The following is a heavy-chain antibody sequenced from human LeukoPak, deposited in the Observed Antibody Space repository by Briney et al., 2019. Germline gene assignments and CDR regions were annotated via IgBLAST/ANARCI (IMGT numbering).Heavy chain of an antibody. D-gene: IGHD1-26*01. V-gene: IGHV3-23*01. CDR2: INGDISST. J-gene: IGHJ4*02. Sequence: PGGSLRLPCVVSGFSFSIYAMSWVRQAPGKGLEWVSGINGDISSTYYADSVKGRFTISRDNSKNTLYLQMNSLRAEDTAVYYCAKDRSFPVGASDYWGQGTLVTVSS. CDR3: AKDRSFPVGASDY. CDR1: GFSFSIYA.